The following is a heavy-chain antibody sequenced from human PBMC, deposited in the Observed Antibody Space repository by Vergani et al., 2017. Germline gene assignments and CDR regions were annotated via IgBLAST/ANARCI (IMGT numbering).Heavy chain of an antibody. CDR1: GGPFSGYY. D-gene: IGHD3-10*01. V-gene: IGHV4-34*01. CDR3: ARSQRITMVRGVIDPFDY. Sequence: QVQLQQWGAGLLKPSETLSLTCAVYGGPFSGYYWSWIRQPPGKGLEWIGEINHSGSTNYNPSLKSRVTISVDTSKNQFSLKLSSVTAADTAVYYCARSQRITMVRGVIDPFDYWGQGTLVTVSS. CDR2: INHSGST. J-gene: IGHJ4*02.